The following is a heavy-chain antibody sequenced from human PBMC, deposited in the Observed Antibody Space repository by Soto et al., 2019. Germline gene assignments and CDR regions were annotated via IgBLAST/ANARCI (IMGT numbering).Heavy chain of an antibody. V-gene: IGHV5-10-1*01. Sequence: ESLKISFQGSGYSFTTHWITWVRQTPGKGLEWMGRIDPSNSYINYSPSFQGHVTISVDRSISTAYLQWSGLEASDNAIYYCARRLSGPKEEYNAYYFYGLDVWGQGTKVTVSS. J-gene: IGHJ6*02. CDR2: IDPSNSYI. CDR1: GYSFTTHW. CDR3: ARRLSGPKEEYNAYYFYGLDV. D-gene: IGHD1-1*01.